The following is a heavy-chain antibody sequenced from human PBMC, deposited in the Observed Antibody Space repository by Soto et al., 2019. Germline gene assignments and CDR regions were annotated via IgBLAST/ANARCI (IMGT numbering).Heavy chain of an antibody. CDR2: IVVGSGNT. CDR3: AARPPYYYDSSGYYYFDY. Sequence: SVKVSCKASGFTFTSSAVQWVRQARGQRLEWIGWIVVGSGNTSYAQKFQERVTITRDMSTSTAYMELSSLRSEDTAVYYCAARPPYYYDSSGYYYFDYWGQGXLVTVSS. CDR1: GFTFTSSA. V-gene: IGHV1-58*01. D-gene: IGHD3-22*01. J-gene: IGHJ4*02.